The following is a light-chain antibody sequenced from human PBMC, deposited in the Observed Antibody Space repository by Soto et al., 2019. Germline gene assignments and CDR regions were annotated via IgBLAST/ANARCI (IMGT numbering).Light chain of an antibody. V-gene: IGKV1-39*01. Sequence: DIQMTQSPSSLSASVGDRVTIACRASQAISSYLNWYQQKPGKAPRVLIFTASNSQSGVPSRFSGSGSGTDFTLTISSLQPEDFATYYCQQSYSTPYTFGQGTTLEIK. CDR2: TAS. J-gene: IGKJ2*01. CDR1: QAISSY. CDR3: QQSYSTPYT.